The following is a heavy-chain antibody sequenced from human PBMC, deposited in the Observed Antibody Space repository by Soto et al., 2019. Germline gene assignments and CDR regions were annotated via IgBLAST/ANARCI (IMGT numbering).Heavy chain of an antibody. D-gene: IGHD3-9*01. CDR1: GLTFSSYA. Sequence: EVQLLESGGGLVQPGGSLRLSCAASGLTFSSYAMSWVRHAPGKGLEWGSGCSSGGGSTYYADSVKGRFTVSRDKSKNTLFLQTNSLRAEDTALYYCAKIPPASGYCDMPGYKWYFDHWGRGTLVTVSS. V-gene: IGHV3-23*01. CDR3: AKIPPASGYCDMPGYKWYFDH. J-gene: IGHJ2*01. CDR2: CSSGGGST.